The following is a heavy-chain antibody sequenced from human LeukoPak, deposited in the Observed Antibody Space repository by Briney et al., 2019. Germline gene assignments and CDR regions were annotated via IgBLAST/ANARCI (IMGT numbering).Heavy chain of an antibody. CDR1: GYTFTRYG. D-gene: IGHD1-7*01. V-gene: IGHV1-18*01. Sequence: ASVKVSCKASGYTFTRYGISWVHQASGQGLQWLGWISASNGNTNYAQKFRDRVTMSTDTSTGTAYLDVRSLTSDDTAVYYCARDHSNWNYAPDFWGQGTLVIVSS. CDR3: ARDHSNWNYAPDF. CDR2: ISASNGNT. J-gene: IGHJ4*02.